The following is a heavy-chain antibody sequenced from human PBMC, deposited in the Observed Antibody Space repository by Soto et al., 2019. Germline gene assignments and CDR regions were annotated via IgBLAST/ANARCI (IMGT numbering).Heavy chain of an antibody. J-gene: IGHJ5*02. CDR2: ISGSGGST. Sequence: VAYLRISTSAYGLTFSSSAMILVCQAPGKGLELVSAISGSGGSTYYADSVKDRFTISRDNSKNTLYLQMNSLRAEDTAVYYCAKDRAATPGWFDPWGQGT. CDR1: GLTFSSSA. V-gene: IGHV3-23*01. D-gene: IGHD2-15*01. CDR3: AKDRAATPGWFDP.